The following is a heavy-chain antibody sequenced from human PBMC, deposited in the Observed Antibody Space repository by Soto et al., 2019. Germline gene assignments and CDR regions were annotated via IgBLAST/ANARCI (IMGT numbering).Heavy chain of an antibody. Sequence: PSETLSLTCTVSGGSISSYYWSWIRQPPGKXLEWIGYIYYSGSTNYYPSLKSRVTISVDTSKNQFSLKLSSVTAADTAVYYCARELAYCGGDCYSDAFDIWGQGTMVTVSS. J-gene: IGHJ3*02. D-gene: IGHD2-21*02. V-gene: IGHV4-59*01. CDR3: ARELAYCGGDCYSDAFDI. CDR2: IYYSGST. CDR1: GGSISSYY.